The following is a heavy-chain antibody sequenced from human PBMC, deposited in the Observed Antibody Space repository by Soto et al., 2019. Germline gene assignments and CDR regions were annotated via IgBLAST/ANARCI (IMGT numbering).Heavy chain of an antibody. CDR2: IWYDGSKE. Sequence: QVQLVESGGGVVQPGRSLRLSCAASGFIFCGYGMHWVRQAPGKRLEWVAVIWYDGSKENYAVSVKGRYTISRDNSKNTLYLQMNSLRAEDTAVYYCTRRFSDGWYSAYWGQGTLVTVSS. CDR3: TRRFSDGWYSAY. V-gene: IGHV3-33*01. D-gene: IGHD6-19*01. CDR1: GFIFCGYG. J-gene: IGHJ4*02.